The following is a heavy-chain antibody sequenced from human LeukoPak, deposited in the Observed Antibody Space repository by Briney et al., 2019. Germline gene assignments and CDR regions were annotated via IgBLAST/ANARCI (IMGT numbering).Heavy chain of an antibody. J-gene: IGHJ5*02. V-gene: IGHV3-21*01. D-gene: IGHD6-13*01. CDR1: GFTFSSYS. CDR2: ISSSSSYI. Sequence: GGSLRLSCAASGFTFSSYSMNWVRQAPGKGLEWVSSISSSSSYIYYADSVKGRFTISRDNAKNSLYLQMNSLRAEDTAVYYCARPGTYSSTNKGNWFDPWGQGTLVTVSS. CDR3: ARPGTYSSTNKGNWFDP.